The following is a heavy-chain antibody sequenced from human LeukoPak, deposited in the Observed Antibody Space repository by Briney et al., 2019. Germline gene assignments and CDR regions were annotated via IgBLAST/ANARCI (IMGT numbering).Heavy chain of an antibody. CDR1: GYTFTSYD. Sequence: ASVNVSCKASGYTFTSYDIHWVRQATGQGLAWVGWMNPNSGNTGYAQKFQGRVTMTRNTSISTAYMELSSLRSEDTAVYYCARVQRGSGSYYARHYFDYWGQGTLVTVSS. D-gene: IGHD3-10*01. CDR3: ARVQRGSGSYYARHYFDY. V-gene: IGHV1-8*01. J-gene: IGHJ4*02. CDR2: MNPNSGNT.